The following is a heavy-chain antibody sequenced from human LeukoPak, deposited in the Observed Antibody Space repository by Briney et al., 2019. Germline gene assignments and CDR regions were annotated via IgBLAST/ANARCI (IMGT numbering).Heavy chain of an antibody. CDR1: RFTFSNYA. CDR2: ISGSGGST. Sequence: PGGSLRLSCAASRFTFSNYAMSWVRQAPGKGLEWVSTISGSGGSTYYADSVKGRFTISRDNSKNTLHLQMNSLRAEDTAVYYCAKDITTTVTSWNSDYWGQGTLVTVSS. J-gene: IGHJ4*02. CDR3: AKDITTTVTSWNSDY. V-gene: IGHV3-23*01. D-gene: IGHD4-17*01.